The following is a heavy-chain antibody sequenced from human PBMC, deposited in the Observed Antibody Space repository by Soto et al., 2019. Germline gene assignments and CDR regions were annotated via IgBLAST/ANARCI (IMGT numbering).Heavy chain of an antibody. D-gene: IGHD1-26*01. J-gene: IGHJ4*02. Sequence: GESLKISCSVSAYIFANYWIGWVRQMPGKGLEWMGIIYGVDSDTKYSPSFRGQVTISADKSIFTAYLQWRSLKASDTAIYYCASLSRLGPQSAFDYWGRGTLVTVSS. V-gene: IGHV5-51*01. CDR1: AYIFANYW. CDR3: ASLSRLGPQSAFDY. CDR2: IYGVDSDT.